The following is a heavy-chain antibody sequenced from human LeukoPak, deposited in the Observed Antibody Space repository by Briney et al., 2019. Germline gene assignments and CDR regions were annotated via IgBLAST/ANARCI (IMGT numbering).Heavy chain of an antibody. CDR3: AKVVDSNDAFDI. CDR1: GGSFSGYY. J-gene: IGHJ3*02. V-gene: IGHV4-34*01. CDR2: INHSGST. D-gene: IGHD2-15*01. Sequence: SETLSLTCAVSGGSFSGYYWSWIRQPPGKGLEWIGEINHSGSTNYNPSLKSRVTISVDTSKNQFSLKLGSVTAADTAVYYCAKVVDSNDAFDIWGQGTMVTVSS.